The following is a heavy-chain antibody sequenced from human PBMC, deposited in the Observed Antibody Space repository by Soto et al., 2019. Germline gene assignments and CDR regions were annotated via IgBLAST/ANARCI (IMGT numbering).Heavy chain of an antibody. V-gene: IGHV1-46*01. CDR3: AGGIAARDWFDP. D-gene: IGHD6-13*01. J-gene: IGHJ5*02. CDR2: INPSGGST. CDR1: GYTFTSYY. Sequence: ASVKVSCKASGYTFTSYYMHWVRRAPGQGLEWMGIINPSGGSTSYAQKFQGRLTMTRDTSTSTVYMELSSLRSEDTAVYYCAGGIAARDWFDPWGQGTLVTVSS.